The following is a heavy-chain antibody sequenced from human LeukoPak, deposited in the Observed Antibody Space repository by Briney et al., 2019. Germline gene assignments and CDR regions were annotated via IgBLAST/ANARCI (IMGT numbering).Heavy chain of an antibody. CDR3: ARMWGMVRGVYSIWFDP. D-gene: IGHD3-10*01. Sequence: PSETLSLTCTVSGGSISSSSYYWSWIRQPAGKGLEWIGRIYTSGSTNYNPSLKSRVTISVDTSKNQFSLKLSSVTAADTAVYYCARMWGMVRGVYSIWFDPWGQGTLVTVSS. J-gene: IGHJ5*02. CDR2: IYTSGST. V-gene: IGHV4-61*02. CDR1: GGSISSSSYY.